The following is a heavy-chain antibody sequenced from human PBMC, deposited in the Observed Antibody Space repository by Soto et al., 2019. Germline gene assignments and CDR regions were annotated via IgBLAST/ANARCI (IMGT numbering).Heavy chain of an antibody. V-gene: IGHV3-15*01. D-gene: IGHD3-9*01. Sequence: GGSLSLSCAASGFTFSNAWMSWVRQAPGKGLEWVGRIKSKTDGGTTDYAAPVKGRFTISRDDSKNTLYLQMNSLKTEDTAVYYCTTELLTGYMFDYWGQGTLVTVSS. CDR1: GFTFSNAW. CDR2: IKSKTDGGTT. CDR3: TTELLTGYMFDY. J-gene: IGHJ4*02.